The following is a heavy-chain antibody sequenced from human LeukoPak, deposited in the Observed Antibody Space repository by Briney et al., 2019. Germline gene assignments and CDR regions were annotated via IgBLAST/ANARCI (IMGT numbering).Heavy chain of an antibody. J-gene: IGHJ6*02. Sequence: ASVKVSCKASGYTFTSYGISWVRQAPGQGLEWMGWISAYNGNTNYAQKLQGRVTMTTDTSTGTAYMELRSLRSDDTAVHYCARSPLDFWSGYPVVTFHYYGMDVWGQGTTVTVSS. CDR2: ISAYNGNT. V-gene: IGHV1-18*01. D-gene: IGHD3-3*01. CDR3: ARSPLDFWSGYPVVTFHYYGMDV. CDR1: GYTFTSYG.